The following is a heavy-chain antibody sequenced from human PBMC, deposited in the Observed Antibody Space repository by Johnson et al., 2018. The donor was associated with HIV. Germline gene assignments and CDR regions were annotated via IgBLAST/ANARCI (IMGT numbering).Heavy chain of an antibody. CDR2: INSDGSST. J-gene: IGHJ3*02. Sequence: VQLVESGGGLVQPGGSLRLSCAASGFTFSSYWMHWVRQAPGKGLVWVSRINSDGSSTSYADSVKGRFSISRDNGKNSLYLQMNSLRAEDTALYYCAKDMSSGSYFGEWDHDAFDIWGQGTMVTVSS. CDR3: AKDMSSGSYFGEWDHDAFDI. V-gene: IGHV3-74*01. D-gene: IGHD1-26*01. CDR1: GFTFSSYW.